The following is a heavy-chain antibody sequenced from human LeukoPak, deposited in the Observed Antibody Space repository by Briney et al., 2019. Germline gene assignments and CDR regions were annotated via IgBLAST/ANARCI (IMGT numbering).Heavy chain of an antibody. V-gene: IGHV3-30*01. CDR3: ARGRPYSSGWYFDY. CDR1: GFTFSSYA. J-gene: IGHJ4*02. CDR2: ISYDGSNK. D-gene: IGHD6-19*01. Sequence: AGGSLRLSCAASGFTFSSYAMHWVRQAPGKGLEWVAVISYDGSNKYYADSVKGRFTISRDNSKNTLYLQMNSLRAEDTAVYYWARGRPYSSGWYFDYWGQGTLVTVSS.